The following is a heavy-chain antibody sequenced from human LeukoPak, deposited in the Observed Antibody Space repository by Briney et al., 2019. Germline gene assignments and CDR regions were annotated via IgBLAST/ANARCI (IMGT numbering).Heavy chain of an antibody. Sequence: GGSLRLSCAASGFIFNTYVMHWVRQAPGKGLEWLAFIRYDGSNKNYADSVKGRSTISRDNTKNSLYLQMNSLRAEDTAVYYCAKDGGSDPDSFDIWGQGTMVTVSS. CDR2: IRYDGSNK. J-gene: IGHJ3*02. V-gene: IGHV3-30*02. CDR1: GFIFNTYV. D-gene: IGHD2-15*01. CDR3: AKDGGSDPDSFDI.